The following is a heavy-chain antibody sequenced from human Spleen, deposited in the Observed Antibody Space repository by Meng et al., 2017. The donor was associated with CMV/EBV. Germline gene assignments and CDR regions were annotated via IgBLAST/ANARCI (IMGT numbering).Heavy chain of an antibody. Sequence: GESLKISCAASGFTFSRFWMRWVRQAAGEGLEWVSAISGSGDSTYYADSVKGRITISRDNSMKTLYLQMNSLRAEDTALYYCAKDNYYGSGRTYYNWARGGYGMDVWGQGTTVTVSS. CDR3: AKDNYYGSGRTYYNWARGGYGMDV. V-gene: IGHV3-23*01. CDR2: ISGSGDST. D-gene: IGHD3-10*01. CDR1: GFTFSRFW. J-gene: IGHJ6*02.